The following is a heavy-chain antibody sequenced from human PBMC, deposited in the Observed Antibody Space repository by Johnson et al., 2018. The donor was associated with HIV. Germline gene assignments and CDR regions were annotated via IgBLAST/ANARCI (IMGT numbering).Heavy chain of an antibody. CDR1: GFTVSSNY. J-gene: IGHJ3*02. Sequence: VQLVESGGVVVQPGGSLRLSCADSGFTVSSNYMTWVRQAPGKGLEWVSAISGSGGSTYYADSVKGRFTISRDNSKNTLYLQMNSLRAEDTAVYYCATGGGPAYEIWGQGTMVTVSS. V-gene: IGHV3-23*04. D-gene: IGHD3-10*01. CDR2: ISGSGGST. CDR3: ATGGGPAYEI.